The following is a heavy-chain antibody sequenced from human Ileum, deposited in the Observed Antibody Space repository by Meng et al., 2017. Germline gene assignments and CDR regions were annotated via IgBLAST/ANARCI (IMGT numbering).Heavy chain of an antibody. CDR3: ARDLIHGTPDSLDI. V-gene: IGHV3-66*02. D-gene: IGHD1-26*01. CDR2: LYSDDTT. Sequence: GESLKISCAASGFSVSSNLMSWVRQAPWKGLEWVSILYSDDTTYYGDSVKGRFAMSRDNSKNTLYLQLNSVRAEDTAVYYCARDLIHGTPDSLDIWGQGTVVTVSS. CDR1: GFSVSSNL. J-gene: IGHJ3*02.